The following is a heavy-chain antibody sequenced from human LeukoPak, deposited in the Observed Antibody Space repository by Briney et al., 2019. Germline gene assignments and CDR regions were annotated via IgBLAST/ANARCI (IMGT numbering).Heavy chain of an antibody. V-gene: IGHV3-7*03. CDR1: GFTFSRYT. D-gene: IGHD6-13*01. J-gene: IGHJ6*02. CDR2: IKKDGSEK. Sequence: PGGSLRLSCEASGFTFSRYTKRWVRQAPGERLEWVANIKKDGSEKSYVGSVKSGLTISRDNAKTSLFLRMDSVRVDDTAVYYCARDERHGYRFNGLDVWGQGTTVTVSS. CDR3: ARDERHGYRFNGLDV.